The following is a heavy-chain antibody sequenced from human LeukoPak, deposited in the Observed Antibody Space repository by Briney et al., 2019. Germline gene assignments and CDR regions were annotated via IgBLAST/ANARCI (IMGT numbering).Heavy chain of an antibody. CDR2: IYYSGST. CDR3: ARGPIIAAAGTGNWFDP. CDR1: GGSISSYY. D-gene: IGHD6-13*01. J-gene: IGHJ5*02. V-gene: IGHV4-59*01. Sequence: SETLSLTCTVSGGSISSYYWNWIRQPPGKGLEWIGYIYYSGSTNYNPSLKSRVTISVDTSKNQFSLKLSSVTAADTAVYYCARGPIIAAAGTGNWFDPWGQGTLVTVSS.